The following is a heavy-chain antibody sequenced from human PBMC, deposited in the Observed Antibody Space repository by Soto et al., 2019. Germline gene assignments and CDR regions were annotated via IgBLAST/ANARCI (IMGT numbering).Heavy chain of an antibody. Sequence: QVQLVQSGAEVKKPGSSVKVSCKASGGTFNNYAISWVRQAPGQGLEWMEGIIPIIGTADYAHKFQGRLAIRADESTGTTFMELSSLRSEDTALYYCARGGVDVVATSAFDYWGQGTLVTVTS. CDR1: GGTFNNYA. V-gene: IGHV1-69*01. J-gene: IGHJ4*02. CDR3: ARGGVDVVATSAFDY. D-gene: IGHD5-12*01. CDR2: IIPIIGTA.